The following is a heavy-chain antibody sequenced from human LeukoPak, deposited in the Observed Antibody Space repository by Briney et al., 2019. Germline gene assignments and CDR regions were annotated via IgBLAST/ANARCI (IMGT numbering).Heavy chain of an antibody. V-gene: IGHV1-69*01. CDR1: GGTFSSYA. CDR2: IIPIFGTA. CDR3: ARIPSGIVDYFDY. J-gene: IGHJ4*02. Sequence: SVKVSCKASGGTFSSYAISWVRQAPGQELEWMGGIIPIFGTANYAQKFQGRVTITADESTSTAYMELSSLRSEDTAVYYCARIPSGIVDYFDYWGQGTLVTVSS. D-gene: IGHD1-26*01.